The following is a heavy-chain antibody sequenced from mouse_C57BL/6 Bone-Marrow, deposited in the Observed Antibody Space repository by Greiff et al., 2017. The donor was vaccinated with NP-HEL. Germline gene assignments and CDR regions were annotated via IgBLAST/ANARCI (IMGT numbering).Heavy chain of an antibody. CDR2: ISYDGSN. V-gene: IGHV3-6*01. J-gene: IGHJ2*01. CDR1: GYSITSGYY. D-gene: IGHD1-1*01. Sequence: DVKLQESGPGLVKPSQSLSLTCSVTGYSITSGYYWNWIRQFPGNKLEWMGYISYDGSNNYNPSLKNRISITRDTSKNQFFLKLNSVTTEDTATYYCASGYYGSSLGYWGQGTTLTVSS. CDR3: ASGYYGSSLGY.